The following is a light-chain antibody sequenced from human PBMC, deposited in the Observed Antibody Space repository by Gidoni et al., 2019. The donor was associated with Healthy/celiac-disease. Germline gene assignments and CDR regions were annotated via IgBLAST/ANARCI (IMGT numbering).Light chain of an antibody. Sequence: EIVLTQSPATLSLSPGERATLSCRASQSVSSYLAWYQQKPGQAPRLLIYDASNRATGIPARFRGSGSGTDFTLTISSLEPEDFAVYYCQRRSNWPSFTFGPGTKVDIK. CDR1: QSVSSY. CDR3: QRRSNWPSFT. V-gene: IGKV3-11*01. CDR2: DAS. J-gene: IGKJ3*01.